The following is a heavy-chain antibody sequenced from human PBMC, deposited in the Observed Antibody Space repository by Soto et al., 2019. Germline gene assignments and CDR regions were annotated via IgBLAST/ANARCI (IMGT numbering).Heavy chain of an antibody. CDR2: ISWDAPRR. V-gene: IGHV3-43*01. D-gene: IGHD3-10*01. J-gene: IGHJ6*02. CDR1: GFIFEDYS. CDR3: ARDGVVRSSYYNAMDV. Sequence: EVQLVESGGGAIQPGGSLRRSCATSGFIFEDYSFHWVRQRPGQGLEWVSVISWDAPRRDFVDSVKGRFSIFRDSSTKSVYLQMTSLRTEDTAFYYCARDGVVRSSYYNAMDVWCQGTAVTVSS.